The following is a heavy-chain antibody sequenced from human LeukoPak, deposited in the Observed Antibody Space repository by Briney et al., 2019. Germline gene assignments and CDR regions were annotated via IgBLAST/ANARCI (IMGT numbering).Heavy chain of an antibody. Sequence: ASVKVSCKASGYTFTGYYMHWVRQAPGQGLEWMGWINPNSGGTNYAQKFQGRVTMTRDTSISTAYMELSRLRSDDTAVYYCASPSYQLLPYYYYGMDVWGRGTTVTVSS. CDR1: GYTFTGYY. CDR3: ASPSYQLLPYYYYGMDV. CDR2: INPNSGGT. J-gene: IGHJ6*02. D-gene: IGHD2-2*01. V-gene: IGHV1-2*02.